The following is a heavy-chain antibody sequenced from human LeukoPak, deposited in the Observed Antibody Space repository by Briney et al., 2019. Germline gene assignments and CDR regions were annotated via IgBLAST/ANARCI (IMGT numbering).Heavy chain of an antibody. CDR3: ARGPMRSWFDP. J-gene: IGHJ5*02. Sequence: PGGSLRLSCAASGFTFSSYWMHWIRQPPGKGLEWIGEINHSGSSNYSPSLKSRVAISLDTSKNQFSLKLTSITAADTAVYYCARGPMRSWFDPWGQGTLVTVSS. CDR2: INHSGSS. CDR1: GFTFSSYW. V-gene: IGHV4-34*01.